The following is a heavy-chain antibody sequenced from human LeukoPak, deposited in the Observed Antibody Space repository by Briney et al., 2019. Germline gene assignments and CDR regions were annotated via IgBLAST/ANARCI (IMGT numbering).Heavy chain of an antibody. CDR3: ARYSGSRPYYFDY. V-gene: IGHV5-51*01. CDR2: IYPGDSDT. D-gene: IGHD1-26*01. J-gene: IGHJ4*02. CDR1: GYSFTSYW. Sequence: PGESLKISCKGSGYSFTSYWIGWVRQMPGKGLECMGIIYPGDSDTRYSPSFQGQVTISADKSISTACLQWSSLKASDTAMYYCARYSGSRPYYFDYWGQGTLVTVSS.